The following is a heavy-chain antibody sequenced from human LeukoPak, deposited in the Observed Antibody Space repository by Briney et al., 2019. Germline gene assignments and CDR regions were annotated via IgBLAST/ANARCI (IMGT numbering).Heavy chain of an antibody. Sequence: SVKVSCKASGYTFTSYDINWVRQALGQGLEWMGGIIPIFGTTNHAQKFQGRLTLTADEPTSTAYMELSSLRSEDTAVYYCAREFGELSYYFDYWGQGTLVTVSS. CDR1: GYTFTSYD. CDR2: IIPIFGTT. D-gene: IGHD3-10*01. CDR3: AREFGELSYYFDY. J-gene: IGHJ4*02. V-gene: IGHV1-69*13.